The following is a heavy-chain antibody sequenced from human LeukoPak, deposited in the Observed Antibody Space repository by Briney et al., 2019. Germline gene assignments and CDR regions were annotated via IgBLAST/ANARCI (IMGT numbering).Heavy chain of an antibody. CDR3: ASARLGSGLEGAFDI. V-gene: IGHV4-59*01. Sequence: SETLSLTCTVSGGSISSYFWSWIRQPPGKGMEWIGYIYYSGSTNYNPSLKSRVTISVDTSKNQFSLKLSSVTAADTAVYYCASARLGSGLEGAFDIWGQGTMVTVSS. CDR2: IYYSGST. CDR1: GGSISSYF. D-gene: IGHD6-25*01. J-gene: IGHJ3*02.